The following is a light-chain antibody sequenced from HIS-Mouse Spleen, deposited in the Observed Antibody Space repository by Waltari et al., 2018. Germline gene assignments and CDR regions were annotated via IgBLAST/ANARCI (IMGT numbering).Light chain of an antibody. CDR1: RSDAGGYNY. CDR2: EVN. J-gene: IGLJ2*01. CDR3: SSYAGSNNVV. Sequence: QSALTQPPSASGSPGQSVTTSCTRTRSDAGGYNYVSWYQQHPVKAPKLMIYEVNKRPSGVPDRFSGSKSGNTASLTVSGLQAEDEADYYCSSYAGSNNVVFGGGTKLTVL. V-gene: IGLV2-8*01.